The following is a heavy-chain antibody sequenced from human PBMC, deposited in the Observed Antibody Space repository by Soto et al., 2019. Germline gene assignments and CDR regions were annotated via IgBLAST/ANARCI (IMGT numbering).Heavy chain of an antibody. D-gene: IGHD1-7*01. V-gene: IGHV3-23*01. CDR3: AKDRNYPRDQFHY. CDR1: GLTFGSRA. CDR2: ISANGQGI. Sequence: PGGSLRLSCVASGLTFGSRAMSWVRQAPGKGLEWVSAISANGQGIYYADSVRGRFTISRDNSKNTIFLHMDSLRAEDTAVYYCAKDRNYPRDQFHYWGQGTLVTVSS. J-gene: IGHJ4*02.